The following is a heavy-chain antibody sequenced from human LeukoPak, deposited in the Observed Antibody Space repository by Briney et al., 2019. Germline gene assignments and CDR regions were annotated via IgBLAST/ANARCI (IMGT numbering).Heavy chain of an antibody. CDR2: IIPILGIA. CDR1: GGTFSSYT. CDR3: ARSHLRALTRQMDV. J-gene: IGHJ6*04. D-gene: IGHD4-11*01. V-gene: IGHV1-69*02. Sequence: SVKVSCKASGGTFSSYTISWVRQAPGQGLEWMGRIIPILGIANYAQKFQGRVTITADKSTSTAYMELSSLRSEDTAVYYCARSHLRALTRQMDVWGKGTTVTVSP.